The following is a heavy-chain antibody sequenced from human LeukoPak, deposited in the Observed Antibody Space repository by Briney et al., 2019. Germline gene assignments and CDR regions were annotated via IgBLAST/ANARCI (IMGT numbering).Heavy chain of an antibody. D-gene: IGHD3-10*01. Sequence: GGSLRLFCAASGFTYSSYRMIWVRHAPGKGLEWLANIKEDGSEKSYVDSVKGRFTISRDNAQNSLYLQMNSLRAEDTAVYFCARDGYATGSHDYWGQGTLVTVSS. CDR1: GFTYSSYR. J-gene: IGHJ4*02. CDR2: IKEDGSEK. CDR3: ARDGYATGSHDY. V-gene: IGHV3-7*04.